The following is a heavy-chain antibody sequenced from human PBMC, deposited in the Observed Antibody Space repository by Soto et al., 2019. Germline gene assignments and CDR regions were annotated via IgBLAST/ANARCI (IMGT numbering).Heavy chain of an antibody. V-gene: IGHV1-69*06. CDR3: AGRCDSTTCLGHFDY. Sequence: QVQLVQSGAEVKKPGSSVKVSCKASGDTFNNYVVNWVRQAPGQGLEWLGGILPIFATANYAQKFQGRVTITADKSTRTAYMELTSLRSEDTAVYYCAGRCDSTTCLGHFDYCGQGTLVTVAS. J-gene: IGHJ4*02. D-gene: IGHD2-2*01. CDR1: GDTFNNYV. CDR2: ILPIFATA.